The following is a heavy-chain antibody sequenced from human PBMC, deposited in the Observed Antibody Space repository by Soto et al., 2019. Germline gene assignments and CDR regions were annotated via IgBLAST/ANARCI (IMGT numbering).Heavy chain of an antibody. D-gene: IGHD6-6*01. Sequence: GGSLRLSCAASGFTFSSYSMNWVRQAPGKGLEWVSYISSSSSTIYYADSVKGRFTISRDNAKNSLYLQMNSLRDEDTAVYYCARDWIAARPDGDYYYGMDVRGQGTTVTVSS. CDR1: GFTFSSYS. J-gene: IGHJ6*02. V-gene: IGHV3-48*02. CDR2: ISSSSSTI. CDR3: ARDWIAARPDGDYYYGMDV.